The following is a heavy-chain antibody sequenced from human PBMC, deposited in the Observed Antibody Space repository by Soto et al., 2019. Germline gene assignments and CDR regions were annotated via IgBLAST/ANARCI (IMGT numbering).Heavy chain of an antibody. Sequence: GGSLRLSCAASGFTFSSYAMHWVRQAPGKGLEWVAVISYDGSNKYYADSVKGRFTISRDNSKNTLYLQMNSLRAEDTAVYYCARGSPGFFRMDYYYGMDVWGQGTTVTVSS. V-gene: IGHV3-30-3*01. CDR3: ARGSPGFFRMDYYYGMDV. D-gene: IGHD2-15*01. J-gene: IGHJ6*02. CDR2: ISYDGSNK. CDR1: GFTFSSYA.